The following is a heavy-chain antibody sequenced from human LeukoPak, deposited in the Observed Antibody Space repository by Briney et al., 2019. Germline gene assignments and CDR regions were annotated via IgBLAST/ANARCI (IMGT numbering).Heavy chain of an antibody. CDR2: INHSGST. CDR3: ARHPTKWELRLSLDY. J-gene: IGHJ4*02. D-gene: IGHD1-26*01. CDR1: GGSFSAYY. Sequence: SETLSLTCAVYGGSFSAYYWSWIRQPPGKGLEWIGEINHSGSTNYNPSLKSRVVISVDTSKNQFSLNMNSVTAADTAVCYCARHPTKWELRLSLDYWGQGTLVTVSS. V-gene: IGHV4-34*01.